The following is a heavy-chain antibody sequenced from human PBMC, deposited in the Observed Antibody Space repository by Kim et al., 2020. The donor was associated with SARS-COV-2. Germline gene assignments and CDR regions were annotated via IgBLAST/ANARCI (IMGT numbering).Heavy chain of an antibody. V-gene: IGHV4-39*01. D-gene: IGHD5-12*01. Sequence: SETLSLTCTVSGGSISSSSYYWGWIRQPPGKGLEWIGSIYYSGSTYYNPSLKSRVTISVDTSKNQFSLKLSSVTAADTAVYYCARHIRSRDGYNPYYFDYWGQGTLVTVSS. CDR3: ARHIRSRDGYNPYYFDY. J-gene: IGHJ4*02. CDR2: IYYSGST. CDR1: GGSISSSSYY.